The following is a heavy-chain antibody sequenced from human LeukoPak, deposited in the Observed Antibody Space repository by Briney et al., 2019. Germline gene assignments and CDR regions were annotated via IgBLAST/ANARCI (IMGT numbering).Heavy chain of an antibody. Sequence: QPGRSLRLSCAATGFTFSSYGMHWVRQAPGKGLEWVAVIWYDGSNKYYADSVKGRFTISRDNSKNTLYLQMNSLRAEDTAVYYCARDRNWFDPWGQGTLVTVSS. V-gene: IGHV3-33*01. CDR2: IWYDGSNK. CDR1: GFTFSSYG. CDR3: ARDRNWFDP. J-gene: IGHJ5*02.